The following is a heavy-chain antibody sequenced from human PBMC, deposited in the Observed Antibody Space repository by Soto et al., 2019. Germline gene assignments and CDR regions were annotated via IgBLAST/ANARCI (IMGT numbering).Heavy chain of an antibody. V-gene: IGHV3-23*01. J-gene: IGHJ4*02. Sequence: GGSLRLSCAASGFTFSSYAMSWVRQAPGKGLEWVSAIRGSGGSTYYADSVKGRFTISRDNSKSTRYLQMNSLRAEDTAVYYCAKVPFSSGWYSFSCWGQGTLVTVSS. D-gene: IGHD6-19*01. CDR1: GFTFSSYA. CDR2: IRGSGGST. CDR3: AKVPFSSGWYSFSC.